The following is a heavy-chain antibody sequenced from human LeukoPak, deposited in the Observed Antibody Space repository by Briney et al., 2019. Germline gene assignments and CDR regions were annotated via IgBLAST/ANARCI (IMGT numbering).Heavy chain of an antibody. CDR2: ISYDGSNK. CDR1: GFTFSSYG. D-gene: IGHD2-15*01. V-gene: IGHV3-30*18. Sequence: GRSLRLSCAASGFTFSSYGMHWVRQAPGKGLEWVAVISYDGSNKYYADSVKGRFTISRDNSKNMLYLQMNSLRAEDTAVYYCAKVDCLGSCYRYYFDYWGQGTLVTVSS. CDR3: AKVDCLGSCYRYYFDY. J-gene: IGHJ4*02.